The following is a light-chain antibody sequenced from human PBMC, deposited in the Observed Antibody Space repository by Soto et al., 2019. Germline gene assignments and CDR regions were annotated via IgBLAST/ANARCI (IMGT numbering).Light chain of an antibody. Sequence: ETVMTQSPATLSVSPGERVTLSCRASQSVTSNFAWYQQKPGQAPRLLIYGGSTRATGIPGRFSGSASGTEFTLTISSLQSEDFAVYYCQQYNDWPYTFGQGTKLEIK. CDR2: GGS. CDR1: QSVTSN. J-gene: IGKJ2*01. CDR3: QQYNDWPYT. V-gene: IGKV3-15*01.